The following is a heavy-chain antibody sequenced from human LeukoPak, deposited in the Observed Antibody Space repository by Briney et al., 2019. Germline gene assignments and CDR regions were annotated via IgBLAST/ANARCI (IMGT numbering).Heavy chain of an antibody. CDR1: GFTFSSYA. D-gene: IGHD3-22*01. V-gene: IGHV3-64*01. CDR3: AKDLRYYYDSSGYSPFDY. Sequence: GGSLRLSCAASGFTFSSYAMHWVRQAPGKGLEYVSAISSNGGSTYYANSVKGRFTISRDNSKNTLYLQMGSLRAEDMAVYYCAKDLRYYYDSSGYSPFDYWGQGTLVTVSS. J-gene: IGHJ4*02. CDR2: ISSNGGST.